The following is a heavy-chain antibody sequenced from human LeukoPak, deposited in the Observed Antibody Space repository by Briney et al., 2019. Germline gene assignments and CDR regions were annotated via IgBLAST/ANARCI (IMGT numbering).Heavy chain of an antibody. D-gene: IGHD1-7*01. CDR1: GFTFSSYA. V-gene: IGHV3-23*01. CDR2: IGGSGGST. Sequence: PGGSLRLSCAASGFTFSSYAMSWVRQAPGKGLEWVSVIGGSGGSTYNADSVKGRFTISRDNSKNTLYLQMSSLRAEDTAVYYCAKKKRELRGFDYWGQGTLVTVSS. J-gene: IGHJ4*02. CDR3: AKKKRELRGFDY.